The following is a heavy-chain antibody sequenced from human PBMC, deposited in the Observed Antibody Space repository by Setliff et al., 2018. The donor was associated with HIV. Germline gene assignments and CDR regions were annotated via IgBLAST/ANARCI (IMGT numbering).Heavy chain of an antibody. Sequence: PGGSLRLSCTTSGFDFDDYEMTWVRQAPGKGLEWVGFIRSKAYAGTTEYAASVKGRFTISRDDSKSIAYLQMNSLKTEDTAVYYCTRVDYDFWSGPMTRYYFDYWGQGTLVTVSS. CDR2: IRSKAYAGTT. D-gene: IGHD3-3*01. V-gene: IGHV3-49*04. CDR3: TRVDYDFWSGPMTRYYFDY. CDR1: GFDFDDYE. J-gene: IGHJ4*02.